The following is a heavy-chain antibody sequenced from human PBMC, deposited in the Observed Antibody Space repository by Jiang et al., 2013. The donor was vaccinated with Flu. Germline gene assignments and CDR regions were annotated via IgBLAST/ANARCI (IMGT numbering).Heavy chain of an antibody. J-gene: IGHJ4*02. V-gene: IGHV4-59*01. Sequence: GLVKPSETLSLTCTVSGGSISTYYWSWVRQPPGKGLEWIGHTYYSGSTNYNPSLKSRVTISVDRSKNQFSLRLNSVTAADTAVYYCARSYSSNGWYLFDYWGQGPPSPSPQ. D-gene: IGHD6-19*01. CDR3: ARSYSSNGWYLFDY. CDR1: GGSISTYY. CDR2: TYYSGST.